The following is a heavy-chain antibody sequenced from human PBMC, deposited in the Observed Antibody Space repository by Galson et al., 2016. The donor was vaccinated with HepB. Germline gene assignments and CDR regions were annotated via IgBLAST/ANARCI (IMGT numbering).Heavy chain of an antibody. CDR3: VRGHYDSSGYYPF. CDR1: GGSMGSYY. J-gene: IGHJ4*02. Sequence: ETLSLTCTVSGGSMGSYYWSWIRQPPGKGLEWIGYIYSTGSTNYHPSLKSRITMSVDTSTSQFSLNLSSVTAADTAVYYCVRGHYDSSGYYPFRGQGTLVTGSA. V-gene: IGHV4-59*01. CDR2: IYSTGST. D-gene: IGHD3-22*01.